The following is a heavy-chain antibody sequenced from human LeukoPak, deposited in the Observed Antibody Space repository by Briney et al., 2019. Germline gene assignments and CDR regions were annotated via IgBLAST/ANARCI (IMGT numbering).Heavy chain of an antibody. V-gene: IGHV3-48*01. D-gene: IGHD6-6*01. CDR3: AKGQLVDY. J-gene: IGHJ4*02. CDR2: ISSSSATI. Sequence: GGSLRLSCAASGFTFSSYGMNWVRQAPGKGLEWLSYISSSSATIYYADSVQGRFTIFRDNSKNTLYLQMNSLRPEDTAIYYCAKGQLVDYWGQGTLVTVSS. CDR1: GFTFSSYG.